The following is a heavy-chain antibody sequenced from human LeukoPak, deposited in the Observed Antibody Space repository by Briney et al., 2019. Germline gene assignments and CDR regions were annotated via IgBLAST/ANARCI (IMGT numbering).Heavy chain of an antibody. CDR2: IRSKAYGGTT. J-gene: IGHJ4*02. Sequence: AGGSLRLSCTASGFTFGDYAVSWVRQAPGKGLEWVGFIRSKAYGGTTEYAASVKGRFTISRDDSKSIAYLQMNSLKTEDTAVYYCTRGSSSSWYPAAFDYWGQGTLVTVSS. CDR3: TRGSSSSWYPAAFDY. CDR1: GFTFGDYA. D-gene: IGHD6-13*01. V-gene: IGHV3-49*04.